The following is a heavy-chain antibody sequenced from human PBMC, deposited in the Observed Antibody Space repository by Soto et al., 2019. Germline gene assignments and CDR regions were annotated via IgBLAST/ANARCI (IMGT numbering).Heavy chain of an antibody. CDR1: GFTFSSYA. Sequence: EVQLLESGGGWLQPGGSLRLSCAASGFTFSSYAMNWVRQAPGKGLEWVSGITGSGADSYYSDSVKGRFTISRDNSKNTLYPQMNSLRAEDTAVYYCAKAYSNSWPNDWFDPWGQGTLVTVSS. J-gene: IGHJ5*02. CDR2: ITGSGADS. CDR3: AKAYSNSWPNDWFDP. V-gene: IGHV3-23*01. D-gene: IGHD6-13*01.